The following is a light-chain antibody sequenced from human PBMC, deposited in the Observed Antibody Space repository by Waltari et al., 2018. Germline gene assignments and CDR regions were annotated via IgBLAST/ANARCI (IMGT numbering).Light chain of an antibody. V-gene: IGLV2-23*01. CDR2: EGS. Sequence: QSHLTQPASVSGSPGQSITISCTGTSSDVGRYNLFSWYQQHAGKAPKLMIYEGSKRASGFSNRFSGSKAGNTASLTISGLQAEDDADYYCCSYAGSSTYVFGTGTTVTVL. CDR3: CSYAGSSTYV. CDR1: SSDVGRYNL. J-gene: IGLJ1*01.